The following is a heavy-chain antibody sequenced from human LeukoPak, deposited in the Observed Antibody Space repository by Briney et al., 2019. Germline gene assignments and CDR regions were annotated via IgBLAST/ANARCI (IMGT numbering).Heavy chain of an antibody. J-gene: IGHJ4*02. CDR2: IYSGGST. CDR1: GFTVSSNF. D-gene: IGHD1-26*01. V-gene: IGHV3-66*01. CDR3: ARENTYSESYLTHFDY. Sequence: PGGSLRLSCAASGFTVSSNFMTWVRQAPGKGLEWVSVIYSGGSTYYADSVKDRFTISRDNSKNMLYLQMNSLRAEDTAVYYCARENTYSESYLTHFDYWGQGTLVTVRS.